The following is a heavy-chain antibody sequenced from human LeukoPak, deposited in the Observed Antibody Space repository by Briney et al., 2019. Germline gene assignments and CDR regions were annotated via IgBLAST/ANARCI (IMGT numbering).Heavy chain of an antibody. D-gene: IGHD3-10*01. CDR2: ISKSGTTI. J-gene: IGHJ4*02. CDR1: GFTFSNYD. CDR3: AREDATGSYWVY. Sequence: PGGSLRLSRAVSGFTFSNYDMNWVRQAPGKGLEWVSYISKSGTTIYYGDSVKGRFTISRDNAKNSLYLQMNSLRAEDTAVYYCAREDATGSYWVYWGQGTLVTVSS. V-gene: IGHV3-48*03.